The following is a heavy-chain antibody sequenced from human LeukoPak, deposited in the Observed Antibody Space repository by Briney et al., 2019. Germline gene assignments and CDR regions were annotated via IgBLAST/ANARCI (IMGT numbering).Heavy chain of an antibody. CDR1: GYTFTGYY. V-gene: IGHV1-2*02. D-gene: IGHD3-10*01. Sequence: GASVKVSCKASGYTFTGYYMHWVRQAPGQGLEWMGWINPNSGGTNYAQKFQGRVTMTRDTSISTAYMELSRLRSDDTAVYYCARVVGITMVRGVRGWFDPWGQGTLVTVSS. J-gene: IGHJ5*02. CDR2: INPNSGGT. CDR3: ARVVGITMVRGVRGWFDP.